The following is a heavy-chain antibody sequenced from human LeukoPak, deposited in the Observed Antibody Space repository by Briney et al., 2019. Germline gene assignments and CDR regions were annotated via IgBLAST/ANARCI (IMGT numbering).Heavy chain of an antibody. J-gene: IGHJ4*02. Sequence: PSETLSLTCTVSGGSISSSNYYWGWIRQPPGKGLEWIGSIYYSGTTYYNPSLKSRVTISVDTSKNQFSLKLSSVTAADTAVYYCARHAAGYYENWGQGSLVTVSS. CDR3: ARHAAGYYEN. CDR2: IYYSGTT. D-gene: IGHD3-22*01. V-gene: IGHV4-39*01. CDR1: GGSISSSNYY.